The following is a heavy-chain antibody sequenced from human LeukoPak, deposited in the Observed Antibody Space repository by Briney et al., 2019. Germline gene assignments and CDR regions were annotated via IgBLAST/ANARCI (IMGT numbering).Heavy chain of an antibody. J-gene: IGHJ6*03. D-gene: IGHD3-3*02. CDR1: GGSISSSSNY. V-gene: IGHV4-39*07. CDR2: IYYSGST. Sequence: SETLSLTCTVSGGSISSSSNYWGWIRQPPGKGLEWIGSIYYSGSTYYNPSLKSRVTISVDTSKNQFSLKLSSVTAADTAVYYCARTPFHYYYYMDVWGKGTTVTVSS. CDR3: ARTPFHYYYYMDV.